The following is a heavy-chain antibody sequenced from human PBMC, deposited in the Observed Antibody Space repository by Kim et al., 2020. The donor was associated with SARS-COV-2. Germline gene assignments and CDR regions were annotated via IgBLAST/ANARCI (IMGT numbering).Heavy chain of an antibody. CDR3: ARVAGGLSSSSPLWFDP. V-gene: IGHV4-30-4*01. CDR2: IYYSGST. J-gene: IGHJ5*02. D-gene: IGHD6-6*01. Sequence: SETLSLTCTVSGGSISSGDYYWSWIRQPPGKGLEWIGYIYYSGSTYYNPSLKSRVTISVDTSKNQFSLKLSSVTAADTAVYYCARVAGGLSSSSPLWFDPWGQGTLVTVSS. CDR1: GGSISSGDYY.